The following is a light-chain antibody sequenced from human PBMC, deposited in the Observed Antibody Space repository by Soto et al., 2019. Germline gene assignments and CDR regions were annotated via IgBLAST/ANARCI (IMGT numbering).Light chain of an antibody. CDR2: DVS. CDR3: SAFTGTTYV. V-gene: IGLV2-14*03. Sequence: QSALTQPASVSRSPGQSITLSCTGTSSDVGGNKYVSWYQHYPGKAPKLMICDVSNRPSGVSNRFSGSKSGNTASLTISGLQAEDQADYYCSAFTGTTYVFGTGTKVTV. CDR1: SSDVGGNKY. J-gene: IGLJ1*01.